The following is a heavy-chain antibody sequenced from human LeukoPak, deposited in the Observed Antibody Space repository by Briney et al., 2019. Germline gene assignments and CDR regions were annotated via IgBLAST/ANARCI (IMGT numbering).Heavy chain of an antibody. Sequence: GASVKVSCKTSGYMFTTYYPHWVRQAPGQGLEWMGWINPHSGGTNYAQKFQGRVTMTRDTSISTVYMELSSLRSDDTAVYYCARPTVAGRRDWFDPWGQGTLVTVSS. CDR3: ARPTVAGRRDWFDP. CDR1: GYMFTTYY. CDR2: INPHSGGT. D-gene: IGHD6-19*01. V-gene: IGHV1-2*02. J-gene: IGHJ5*02.